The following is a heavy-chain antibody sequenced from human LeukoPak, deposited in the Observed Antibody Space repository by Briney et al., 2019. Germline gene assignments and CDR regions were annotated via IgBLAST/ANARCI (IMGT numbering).Heavy chain of an antibody. Sequence: GGSLRLSCAASGFTVSSNYMSWVRQAPGKGLEWVSVIYGGGSTYYADSVKGRFTISRDTPKNTLYLQMNSLRVEDTAVYYCASWPVGWYGEDSWGQGTLVTVSS. CDR1: GFTVSSNY. D-gene: IGHD6-19*01. J-gene: IGHJ4*02. CDR2: IYGGGST. CDR3: ASWPVGWYGEDS. V-gene: IGHV3-53*01.